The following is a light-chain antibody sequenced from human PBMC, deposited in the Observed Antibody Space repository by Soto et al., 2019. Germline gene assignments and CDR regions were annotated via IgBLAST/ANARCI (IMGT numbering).Light chain of an antibody. J-gene: IGKJ3*01. Sequence: SQRTRSPSSVSASVGDRVTMTCRASQGVGGWLAWYQQKPGKVPKLLIYATSSLHSGVPSRFSGSGSGTDFTLSISSLQPEDFATYYCQQTHSLPLSFGPGTKVDIK. CDR2: ATS. V-gene: IGKV1-12*01. CDR1: QGVGGW. CDR3: QQTHSLPLS.